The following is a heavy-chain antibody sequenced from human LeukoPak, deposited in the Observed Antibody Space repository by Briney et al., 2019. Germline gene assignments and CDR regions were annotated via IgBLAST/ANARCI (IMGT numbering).Heavy chain of an antibody. CDR1: GYTFTSYD. V-gene: IGHV1-8*01. CDR3: ARSSGWKYNIDY. CDR2: MNPNSGNT. J-gene: IGHJ4*02. D-gene: IGHD6-19*01. Sequence: ASVKVSCKASGYTFTSYDINWVRQATGQGLEWMGWMNPNSGNTGYAQKFQGRVTMTRNTSISTAYMELSSLRSEDTAMYYCARSSGWKYNIDYWGQGTLVTVSS.